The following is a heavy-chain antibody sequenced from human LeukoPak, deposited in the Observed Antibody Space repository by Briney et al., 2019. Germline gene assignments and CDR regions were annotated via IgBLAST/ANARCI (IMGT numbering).Heavy chain of an antibody. V-gene: IGHV3-74*01. CDR1: AYTFSSYW. J-gene: IGHJ4*02. CDR2: INSDGRTT. Sequence: GGSLRLSCEASAYTFSSYWMHWVRQAPGKGLVWVSRINSDGRTTIYADSVKGRFTISRDNAKNTLYQQMNSLRAEDTAVYYCAREGYYDSSGYSIRFSYWGQGTLVTVSS. D-gene: IGHD3-22*01. CDR3: AREGYYDSSGYSIRFSY.